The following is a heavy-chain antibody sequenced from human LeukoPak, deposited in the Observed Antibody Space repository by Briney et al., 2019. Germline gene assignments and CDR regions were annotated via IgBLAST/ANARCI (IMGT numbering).Heavy chain of an antibody. CDR3: ARYDSGSYIRGFDY. V-gene: IGHV4-30-2*01. CDR2: IYHSGST. J-gene: IGHJ4*02. CDR1: GGSISSGGYY. Sequence: SQTLSLTCTVSGGSISSGGYYWSWIRQPPGKGLEWIGYIYHSGSTYYNPSLKSRVTISVDTSKNQFSLKLSSVTAADTAVYYCARYDSGSYIRGFDYWGQGTLVTVSS. D-gene: IGHD3-10*01.